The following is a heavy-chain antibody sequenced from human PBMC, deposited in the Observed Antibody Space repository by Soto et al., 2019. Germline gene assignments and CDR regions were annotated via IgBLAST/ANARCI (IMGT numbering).Heavy chain of an antibody. Sequence: PGGSLRLSCAASGFTFSSYTLAWVRQAPGKGLEWVSSISSGGEYIYYAESFKGRIAISRDNARNSLSLQMNSLRAEDTAVYFCAIDPNSSGFGGFFDYWGQGTLVTVSS. J-gene: IGHJ4*02. CDR1: GFTFSSYT. V-gene: IGHV3-21*01. CDR2: ISSGGEYI. D-gene: IGHD5-12*01. CDR3: AIDPNSSGFGGFFDY.